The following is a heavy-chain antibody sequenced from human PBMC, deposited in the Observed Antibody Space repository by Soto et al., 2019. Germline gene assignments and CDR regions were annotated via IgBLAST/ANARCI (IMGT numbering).Heavy chain of an antibody. D-gene: IGHD2-2*01. CDR1: GFTFSGHW. J-gene: IGHJ6*03. CDR3: ARDRAFCSGTNCRRGSIYYYYMDV. V-gene: IGHV3-7*01. Sequence: EVHLVESGGGLVQPGGALRLSCAASGFTFSGHWMSWVRQALGKGLEGVALIKRDGSETFYVGSVKGRFTISRDNAKNSLDLQMNSLRAEDTALYYCARDRAFCSGTNCRRGSIYYYYMDVWGNGTTVTVSS. CDR2: IKRDGSET.